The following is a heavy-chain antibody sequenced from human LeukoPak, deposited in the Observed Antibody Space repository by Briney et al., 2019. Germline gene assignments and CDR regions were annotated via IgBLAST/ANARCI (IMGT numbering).Heavy chain of an antibody. J-gene: IGHJ4*02. D-gene: IGHD3-3*01. CDR2: INPNSGGT. V-gene: IGHV1-2*02. CDR1: GYTFTGYY. Sequence: GASVKVPCKASGYTFTGYYMHWVRQAPGQGLEWMGWINPNSGGTNYAQKFQGRVTMTRDTSISTVYMELSRLRSDDAAVYYCAKSAGRFLEWYFDYWGQGTLVTVSS. CDR3: AKSAGRFLEWYFDY.